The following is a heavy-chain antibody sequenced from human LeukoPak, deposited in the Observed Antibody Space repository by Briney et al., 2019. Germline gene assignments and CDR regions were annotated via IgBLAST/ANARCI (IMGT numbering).Heavy chain of an antibody. Sequence: GGSLRLSCAASGFTFSSYWMSWVRQAPGKGLEWVANIKQDGSEKYYLDSVMGRFTISRDNAENSLYLQMNSLRAEDTAVYYCATEASSGLEDWGQGILVTVSS. V-gene: IGHV3-7*01. CDR3: ATEASSGLED. J-gene: IGHJ4*02. CDR2: IKQDGSEK. CDR1: GFTFSSYW. D-gene: IGHD6-19*01.